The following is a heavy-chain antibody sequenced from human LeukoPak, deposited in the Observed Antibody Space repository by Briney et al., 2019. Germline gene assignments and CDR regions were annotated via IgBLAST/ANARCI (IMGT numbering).Heavy chain of an antibody. CDR1: GFTFSSYW. V-gene: IGHV3-7*01. CDR2: IKQDGSEK. Sequence: PGGSLRLSCAASGFTFSSYWRSWVRQAPGKGLEWMANIKQDGSEKYYVDSVKGRFTISRDNAKNSLYLQMNSLRAEDTAVYYCARGPSTPPFDYWGQGTLVTVSS. J-gene: IGHJ4*02. CDR3: ARGPSTPPFDY. D-gene: IGHD2/OR15-2a*01.